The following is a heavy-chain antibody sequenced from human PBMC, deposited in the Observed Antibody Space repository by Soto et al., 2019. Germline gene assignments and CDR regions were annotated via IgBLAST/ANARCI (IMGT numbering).Heavy chain of an antibody. CDR2: INLRGGTT. Sequence: QVQLVQSGPEVRKPGASVRLSCATSGYNFNQYYIHWVRQAPGQGLEWMGIINLRGGTTEYAHKLRGRVTVTGDTSTRTAYMELSILRSEDTAVYFCARGPDDSDVPRWDHWGQGTLITVSS. V-gene: IGHV1-46*02. CDR1: GYNFNQYY. CDR3: ARGPDDSDVPRWDH. J-gene: IGHJ4*02. D-gene: IGHD4-17*01.